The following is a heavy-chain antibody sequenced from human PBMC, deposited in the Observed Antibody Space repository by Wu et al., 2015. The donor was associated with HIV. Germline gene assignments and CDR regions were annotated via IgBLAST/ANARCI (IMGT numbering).Heavy chain of an antibody. CDR1: GYSFIDYY. D-gene: IGHD2-15*01. Sequence: QVQLIQSGAEARKPGASVMIPCKASGYSFIDYYIDWMRQAPGQGLEWMGWINPNSGGTNYAQKFQGRVTMTRDTSISTAYMELSRLRSEDTAVYYCARAHLDIVAVIAAPEDTGYFNYWGQGTLITVSS. V-gene: IGHV1-2*02. CDR2: INPNSGGT. J-gene: IGHJ4*02. CDR3: ARAHLDIVAVIAAPEDTGYFNY.